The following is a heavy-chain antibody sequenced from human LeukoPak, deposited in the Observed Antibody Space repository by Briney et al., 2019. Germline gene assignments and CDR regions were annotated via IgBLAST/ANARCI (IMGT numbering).Heavy chain of an antibody. V-gene: IGHV3-48*03. D-gene: IGHD3-16*01. CDR3: AKDDDWGRYKH. J-gene: IGHJ1*01. Sequence: GSLRLSCAASGFTFSSYEMIWVRQAPGKGLEWISYINTSGSSVYNADSVKGRFTISRDNAKNSLCLQMNSLRAEDTAIYYCAKDDDWGRYKHWGQGTLVTVSS. CDR1: GFTFSSYE. CDR2: INTSGSSV.